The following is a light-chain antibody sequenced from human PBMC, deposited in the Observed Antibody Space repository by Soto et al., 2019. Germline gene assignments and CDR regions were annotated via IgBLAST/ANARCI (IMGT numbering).Light chain of an antibody. V-gene: IGLV2-14*01. CDR3: SSYATGGSYV. J-gene: IGLJ1*01. CDR1: SSDVGGYNS. CDR2: DVS. Sequence: QSALTQPASVSGSPGQSIAISCTGTSSDVGGYNSVSWYQQHPGKAPKLLIYDVSNRPSGVSNRFSGSKSGNTASLTISGLQAEDEADYYCSSYATGGSYVFGTGTKLTV.